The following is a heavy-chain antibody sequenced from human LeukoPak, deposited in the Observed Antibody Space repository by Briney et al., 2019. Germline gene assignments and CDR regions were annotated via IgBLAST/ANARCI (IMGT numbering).Heavy chain of an antibody. Sequence: GASVKVSCKTSGYTLISYAMNWVRQAPGQGLEWMGWINTNTGNPTYAQGFTGRYVFSLDTSVSTAYLQISGLKADDTAVYYCGRDPKLGIRGYTYGYIDYWGQGTLVTVSS. V-gene: IGHV7-4-1*02. CDR2: INTNTGNP. D-gene: IGHD5-18*01. J-gene: IGHJ4*02. CDR3: GRDPKLGIRGYTYGYIDY. CDR1: GYTLISYA.